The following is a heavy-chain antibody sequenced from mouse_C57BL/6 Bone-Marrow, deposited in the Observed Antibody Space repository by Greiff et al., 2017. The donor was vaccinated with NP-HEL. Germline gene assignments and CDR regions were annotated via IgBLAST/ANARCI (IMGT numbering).Heavy chain of an antibody. Sequence: EVQRVESGGDLVKPGGSLKLSCAASGFTFSSYGMSWVRQTPDQRLEWVATISSGGSYTYYPDRVKGRFTISRDNAKNTLYLQMSSLKSEDTAMYYCARSHLGFAYWGQGTLVTVSA. J-gene: IGHJ3*01. CDR1: GFTFSSYG. CDR2: ISSGGSYT. V-gene: IGHV5-6*01. CDR3: ARSHLGFAY.